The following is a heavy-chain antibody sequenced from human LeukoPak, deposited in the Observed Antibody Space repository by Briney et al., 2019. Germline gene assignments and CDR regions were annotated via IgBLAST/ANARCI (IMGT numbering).Heavy chain of an antibody. CDR3: ASSIVVVPAAIRR. Sequence: SQTLSLTCTVSGGSISSGDYYWSWIRQPPGKGLEWIGYIYYSGSTYYNPSLKSRVIISVDTSKNQFSLKLSSVTAADTAVYYCASSIVVVPAAIRRWGQGTLVTVSS. CDR1: GGSISSGDYY. D-gene: IGHD2-2*02. V-gene: IGHV4-30-4*08. J-gene: IGHJ4*02. CDR2: IYYSGST.